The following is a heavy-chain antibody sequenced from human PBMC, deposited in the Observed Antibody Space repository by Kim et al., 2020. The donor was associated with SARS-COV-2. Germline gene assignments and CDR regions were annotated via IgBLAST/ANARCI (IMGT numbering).Heavy chain of an antibody. CDR2: FDPEDGEI. CDR1: GYTLTELS. CDR3: ATDTGAMVRGVHYYYYGMDV. J-gene: IGHJ6*02. D-gene: IGHD3-10*01. Sequence: ASVKVSCKVSGYTLTELSMHWVRQAPGKGLEWMGGFDPEDGEIIYAQKFQGRVTMTEDTSTDTAYMELSSLRSEDTAVYYCATDTGAMVRGVHYYYYGMDVWGQGTTVTVSS. V-gene: IGHV1-24*01.